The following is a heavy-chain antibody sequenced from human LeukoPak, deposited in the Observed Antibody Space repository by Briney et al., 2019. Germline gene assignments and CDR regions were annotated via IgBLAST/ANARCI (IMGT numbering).Heavy chain of an antibody. CDR3: ARDPSGTGYYMGAFDI. D-gene: IGHD3-9*01. CDR2: INPNSGGT. J-gene: IGHJ3*02. V-gene: IGHV1-2*02. Sequence: ASVKVSCKASGYTFTGYYMHWMRQAPGQGLEWMGWINPNSGGTNYAQKFQVRVTMTRDTSINTAYMELSRLRSDDTAVYYCARDPSGTGYYMGAFDIWGQGTMVTVSS. CDR1: GYTFTGYY.